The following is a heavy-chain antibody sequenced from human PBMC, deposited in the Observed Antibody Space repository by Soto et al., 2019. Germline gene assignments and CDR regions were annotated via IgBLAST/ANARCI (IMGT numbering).Heavy chain of an antibody. CDR2: IESKTDGGTT. D-gene: IGHD2-15*01. Sequence: LRLSCAASGFTFSNAWMSWVRQAPGKGLEWVGRIESKTDGGTTEYAAPVKGRFTISRDDSRTTLYLQMNSLKAEDTAVYYCTTDRDACSGGNCYAGSYFYMDVWGKAITVTVSS. V-gene: IGHV3-15*04. CDR3: TTDRDACSGGNCYAGSYFYMDV. CDR1: GFTFSNAW. J-gene: IGHJ6*03.